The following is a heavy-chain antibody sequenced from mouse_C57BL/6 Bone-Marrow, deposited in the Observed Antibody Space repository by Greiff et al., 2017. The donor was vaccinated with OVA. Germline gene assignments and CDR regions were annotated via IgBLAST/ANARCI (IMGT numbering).Heavy chain of an antibody. CDR1: GFTFSDYG. V-gene: IGHV5-17*01. CDR3: ARWSPFAY. Sequence: DVQLQESGGGLVKPGGSLKLSCAASGFTFSDYGMHWVRQAPEKGLEWVAYISSGSSTIYYADTVKGRFTISRDNAKNTLFLQMTSLRSEDTAMYYCARWSPFAYWGQGTLVTVSA. CDR2: ISSGSSTI. J-gene: IGHJ3*01.